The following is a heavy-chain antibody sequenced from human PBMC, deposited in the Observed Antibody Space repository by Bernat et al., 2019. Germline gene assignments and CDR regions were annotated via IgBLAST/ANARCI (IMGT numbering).Heavy chain of an antibody. CDR1: GFIVSTHY. D-gene: IGHD6-19*01. CDR3: ARGAAVAGVFDFDY. CDR2: IYSAGST. J-gene: IGHJ4*02. Sequence: EVQLVETGGGLIQPGGSLRLSCAASGFIVSTHYMSWVRQAPGKGLEWVSVIYSAGSTYYADSVHGQFSISRDISKNTVYLQMDSLRAEDTAVYFCARGAAVAGVFDFDYWGQGALVTVSS. V-gene: IGHV3-53*02.